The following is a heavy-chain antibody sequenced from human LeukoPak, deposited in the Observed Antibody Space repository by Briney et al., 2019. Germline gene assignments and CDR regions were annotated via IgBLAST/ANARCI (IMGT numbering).Heavy chain of an antibody. CDR2: TTAKTEI. J-gene: IGHJ4*02. D-gene: IGHD2-15*01. V-gene: IGHV3-21*06. CDR1: GFTFSSHD. CDR3: VKARLTLGGSDY. Sequence: PGGSLRLSCAASGFTFSSHDMHWVRQAPGEGLEWVSSTTAKTEIYMADSVRGRFTISRDNAKNSLYLHMSSLSAEDTAMYYCVKARLTLGGSDYWGQGTLVTVSS.